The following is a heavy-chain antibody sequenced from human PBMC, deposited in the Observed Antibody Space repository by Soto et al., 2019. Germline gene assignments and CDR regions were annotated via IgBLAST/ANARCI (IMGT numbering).Heavy chain of an antibody. CDR3: ARGPRGEFGY. CDR2: IYYSGST. D-gene: IGHD3-16*01. J-gene: IGHJ4*02. CDR1: GGSVSSGSYY. V-gene: IGHV4-61*01. Sequence: PSETLSLTCTVSGGSVSSGSYYWSWIRQPPGKGLEWIGYIYYSGSTNYNPSLKSRVTISVDTSKNQFSLKLSSVTAADTAVYYCARGPRGEFGYWGQGTLVTVSS.